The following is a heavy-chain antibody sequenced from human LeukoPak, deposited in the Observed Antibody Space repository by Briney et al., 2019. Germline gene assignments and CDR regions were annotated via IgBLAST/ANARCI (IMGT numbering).Heavy chain of an antibody. CDR3: ARAGTRAARRFNWLDY. Sequence: ASVKVSCKASGYTFTSYYMHWVRQAPGQGLEWMGIINPSGGSTSYAQKFQGRVTMTRDTSTSTVYTELSSLRSEDTAVYYCARAGTRAARRFNWLDYWGQGTLVTVSS. CDR2: INPSGGST. V-gene: IGHV1-46*01. J-gene: IGHJ4*02. CDR1: GYTFTSYY. D-gene: IGHD6-6*01.